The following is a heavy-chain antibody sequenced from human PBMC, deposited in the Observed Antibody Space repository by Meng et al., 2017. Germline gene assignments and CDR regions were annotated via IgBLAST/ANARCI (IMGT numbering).Heavy chain of an antibody. CDR2: IYYSGST. D-gene: IGHD6-19*01. CDR3: ARAEGGSGWYSADYYYGMDV. V-gene: IGHV4-59*01. J-gene: IGHJ6*02. CDR1: GGSISSYY. Sequence: GSLRLSCTVSGGSISSYYWSWIRQPPGKGLEWIGYIYYSGSTNYNPSLKSRVTISVDTSKNQFSLKLSSVTAADTAVYYCARAEGGSGWYSADYYYGMDVWGQGTTVTGAS.